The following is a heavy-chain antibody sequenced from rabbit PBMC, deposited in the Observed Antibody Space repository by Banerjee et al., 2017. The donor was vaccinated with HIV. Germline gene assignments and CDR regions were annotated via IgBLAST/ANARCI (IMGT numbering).Heavy chain of an antibody. D-gene: IGHD7-1*01. CDR2: IYTSGGRT. CDR3: ARGYSTNSLSSYYFNL. CDR1: GFSFSSNYW. J-gene: IGHJ4*01. Sequence: QSLEESGGDLVKPGASLTLTCTASGFSFSSNYWICWVRQAPGKGLEWIACIYTSGGRTYYASWAKGRFTISKTSSTTVTLQMTSLTAADTATYFCARGYSTNSLSSYYFNLWGQGTLVTVS. V-gene: IGHV1S40*01.